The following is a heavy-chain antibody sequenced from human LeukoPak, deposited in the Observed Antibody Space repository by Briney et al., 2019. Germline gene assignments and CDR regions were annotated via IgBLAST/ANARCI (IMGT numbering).Heavy chain of an antibody. D-gene: IGHD3-16*02. CDR1: GYTFTGYY. CDR2: ISAYNGNT. CDR3: ARGGFGGVIADFDY. V-gene: IGHV1-18*04. J-gene: IGHJ4*02. Sequence: AASVKVSCKASGYTFTGYYMHWVRQAPGQGLEWMGWISAYNGNTNYAQKLQGRVTMTTDTSTSTAYMELRSLRSDDTAVYYCARGGFGGVIADFDYWGQGTLVTVSS.